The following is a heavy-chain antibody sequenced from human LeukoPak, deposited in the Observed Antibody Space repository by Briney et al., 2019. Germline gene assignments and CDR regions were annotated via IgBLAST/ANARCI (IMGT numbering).Heavy chain of an antibody. D-gene: IGHD2-21*01. CDR3: ARTYSPYYYYYGVDV. Sequence: SETLSLTCTVSGGSISSYYWSWIRQPPGKGLEWIGYIYNSGSTNYNPSLKSRVTISVDTSKNQFSLKLSSVTAADTAVYYCARTYSPYYYYYGVDVWGQGTTVTVSS. J-gene: IGHJ6*02. CDR1: GGSISSYY. CDR2: IYNSGST. V-gene: IGHV4-59*08.